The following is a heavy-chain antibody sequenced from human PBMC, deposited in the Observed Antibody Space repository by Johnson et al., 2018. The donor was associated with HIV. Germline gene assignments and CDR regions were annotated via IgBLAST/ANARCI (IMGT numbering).Heavy chain of an antibody. J-gene: IGHJ3*02. CDR1: GFTFDDYA. V-gene: IGHV3-9*01. Sequence: VQLVESGGGLVQPGRSLRLSCAASGFTFDDYAMHWVRQVPGKGLEWVSGISWNSGSIGYADSVKGRFTISRDNAKNSLYLQMNSLRAEDTALYYCARDLYDSSVGAFDIWGQGTMVTVSS. D-gene: IGHD3-22*01. CDR3: ARDLYDSSVGAFDI. CDR2: ISWNSGSI.